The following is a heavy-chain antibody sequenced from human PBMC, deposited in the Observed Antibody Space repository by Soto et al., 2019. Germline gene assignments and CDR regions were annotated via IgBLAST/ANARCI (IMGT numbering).Heavy chain of an antibody. CDR2: IYYSGST. CDR3: ARVLVEGYLGYYMDV. J-gene: IGHJ6*03. V-gene: IGHV4-59*01. D-gene: IGHD3-16*01. Sequence: SETLSLTCTVSGGSISSYYWSWIRQPPGKGLEWIGYIYYSGSTNYNPSLKSRVTISVDTSKNQFSLKLSSVTAADTAVYYCARVLVEGYLGYYMDVWGKGTTVTVSS. CDR1: GGSISSYY.